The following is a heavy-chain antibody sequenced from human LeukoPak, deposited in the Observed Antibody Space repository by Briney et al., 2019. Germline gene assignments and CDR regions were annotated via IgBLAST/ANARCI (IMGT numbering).Heavy chain of an antibody. Sequence: ASVKVSCKASGYTFTGYYMHWVRQAPGRGLEWMGWINPNSGGTNYAQKFQGRVTMTRDTSISTAYMELSRLRSDDTAVYYCARERVAVTAITFDYWGQGTLVTVSS. CDR2: INPNSGGT. V-gene: IGHV1-2*02. CDR1: GYTFTGYY. D-gene: IGHD2-21*02. CDR3: ARERVAVTAITFDY. J-gene: IGHJ4*02.